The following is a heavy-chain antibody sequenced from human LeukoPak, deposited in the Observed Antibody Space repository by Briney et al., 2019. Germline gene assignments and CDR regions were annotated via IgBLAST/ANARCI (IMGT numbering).Heavy chain of an antibody. D-gene: IGHD3-22*01. V-gene: IGHV1-2*02. CDR2: INPNSGGT. CDR1: GYTFTGYY. Sequence: ASVKVSCKASGYTFTGYYMHWVRQAPGQGLEWMGWINPNSGGTNYAQKFQGRVTMTRDTSISTAYMELSSLRSEDTAVYYCASSAGWLPRPYNWFDPWGQGTLVTVSS. CDR3: ASSAGWLPRPYNWFDP. J-gene: IGHJ5*02.